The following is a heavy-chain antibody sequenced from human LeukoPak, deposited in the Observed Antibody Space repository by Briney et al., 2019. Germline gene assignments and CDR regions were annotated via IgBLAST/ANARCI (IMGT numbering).Heavy chain of an antibody. Sequence: GGSLRLSCAASGFTFSSYGMHWVRQAPGKGLEWVAFIRYDGSNKYYADSVKGRFTISRDNSKNTLYLQMNSLRAEGTAVYYCAKDLRYSSGWYYYYYMDVWGKGTTVTISS. D-gene: IGHD6-19*01. V-gene: IGHV3-30*02. CDR1: GFTFSSYG. CDR3: AKDLRYSSGWYYYYYMDV. J-gene: IGHJ6*03. CDR2: IRYDGSNK.